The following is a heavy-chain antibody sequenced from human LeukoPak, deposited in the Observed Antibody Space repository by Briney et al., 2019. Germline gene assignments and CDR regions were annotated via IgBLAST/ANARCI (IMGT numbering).Heavy chain of an antibody. CDR3: AGHHYYGSGSYAN. Sequence: SETLSLTCTVSGGSISSSSYYWGWIRRPPGKGLEWIGSIYYSGSTYYNPSLKSRVTISVDTSKNQFSLKLSSVTAADTAVYYCAGHHYYGSGSYANWGQGTLVTVSS. J-gene: IGHJ4*02. V-gene: IGHV4-39*07. D-gene: IGHD3-10*01. CDR1: GGSISSSSYY. CDR2: IYYSGST.